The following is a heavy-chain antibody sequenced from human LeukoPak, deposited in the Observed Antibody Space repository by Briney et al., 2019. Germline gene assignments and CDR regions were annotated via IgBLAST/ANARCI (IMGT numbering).Heavy chain of an antibody. Sequence: PSETLSLICTVSSGSISSYYWSWIRQPPGKTLEWIGYIHYSGRPNYNPSLKSRVTISVDKSKNQFSLNLSSVTTADTAVYYCARAGRGGDYGDYWGQGNLVIVSS. CDR3: ARAGRGGDYGDY. CDR1: SGSISSYY. J-gene: IGHJ4*02. V-gene: IGHV4-59*01. D-gene: IGHD5-24*01. CDR2: IHYSGRP.